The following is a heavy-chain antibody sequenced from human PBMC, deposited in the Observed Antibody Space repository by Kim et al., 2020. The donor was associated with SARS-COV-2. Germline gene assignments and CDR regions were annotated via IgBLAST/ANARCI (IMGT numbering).Heavy chain of an antibody. CDR1: GFTFSSYA. CDR3: ARDRGQWLGVGWNWYFDL. CDR2: ISSNGGST. Sequence: GGSLRLSCAASGFTFSSYAMHWVRQAPGKGLEYVSAISSNGGSTYYANSVKGRFTISRDNSKNTLYLQMGSLRAEDMAVYYCARDRGQWLGVGWNWYFDL. D-gene: IGHD6-19*01. J-gene: IGHJ2*01. V-gene: IGHV3-64*01.